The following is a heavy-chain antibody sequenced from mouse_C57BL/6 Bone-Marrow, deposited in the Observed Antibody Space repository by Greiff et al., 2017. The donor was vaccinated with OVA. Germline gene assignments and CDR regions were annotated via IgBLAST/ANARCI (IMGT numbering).Heavy chain of an antibody. CDR1: GYTFTDYY. V-gene: IGHV1-26*01. CDR3: ARVDFDV. Sequence: VQLQQSGPELVKPGASVKISCKASGYTFTDYYMNWVKQNHGKSLEWIGDINPNNGGTSYNQKFKGKATLTVDKSSSTAYMELRSLTSEDSAVYYCARVDFDVWGTGTTVTVSS. CDR2: INPNNGGT. J-gene: IGHJ1*03.